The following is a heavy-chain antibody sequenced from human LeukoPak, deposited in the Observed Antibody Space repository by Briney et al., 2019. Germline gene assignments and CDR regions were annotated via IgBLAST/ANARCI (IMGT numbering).Heavy chain of an antibody. V-gene: IGHV3-21*01. J-gene: IGHJ4*02. CDR3: ARDGVVTTRVIDY. Sequence: PGGSLRLSCAASGFTFSSYSMNWVRQAPGKGLEWVSSISSSSSYIYYADSVKGRFTISRDHTKNSLYLQMSSLRAEDTAVYYCARDGVVTTRVIDYWGQGTLVTVSS. CDR2: ISSSSSYI. CDR1: GFTFSSYS. D-gene: IGHD2-21*02.